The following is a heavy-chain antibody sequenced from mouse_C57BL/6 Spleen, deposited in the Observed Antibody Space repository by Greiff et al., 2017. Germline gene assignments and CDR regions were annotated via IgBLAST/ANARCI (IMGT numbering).Heavy chain of an antibody. J-gene: IGHJ2*01. Sequence: QVQLKQPGAELVRPGSSVKLSCKASGYTFTSYWMHWVEQRPIQGLEWIGNIDPSDSETHYNQKFKDKATLTVDKSSSTAYMQLSSLTSGDSAVYYGAREGTTVAFDYWGQGTTLTVSS. D-gene: IGHD1-1*01. CDR1: GYTFTSYW. V-gene: IGHV1-52*01. CDR3: AREGTTVAFDY. CDR2: IDPSDSET.